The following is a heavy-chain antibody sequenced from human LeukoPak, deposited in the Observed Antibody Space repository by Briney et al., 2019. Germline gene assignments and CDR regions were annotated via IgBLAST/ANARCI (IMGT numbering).Heavy chain of an antibody. Sequence: GGSLRLSCAASGFTFSSYAMSWVRQAPGKGLEWASAISGSGGSTYYADSVKGRFTISRDNSKNTLYLQMNSLRAEDTAVYYCAKAQYYGSGSSRFDYWGQGTLVTVSS. J-gene: IGHJ4*02. CDR3: AKAQYYGSGSSRFDY. CDR1: GFTFSSYA. D-gene: IGHD3-10*01. V-gene: IGHV3-23*01. CDR2: ISGSGGST.